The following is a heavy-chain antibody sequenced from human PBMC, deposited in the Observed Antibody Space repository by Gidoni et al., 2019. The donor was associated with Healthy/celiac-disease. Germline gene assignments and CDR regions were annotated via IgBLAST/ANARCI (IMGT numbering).Heavy chain of an antibody. CDR3: ARGRPGVGRSGYYRGSYYYYMDV. CDR2: INHSGST. Sequence: GLEWIGEINHSGSTNYNPSLKSRVTISVDTSKNQFSLKLSSVTAADTAVYYCARGRPGVGRSGYYRGSYYYYMDVWGKGTTVTVSS. J-gene: IGHJ6*03. V-gene: IGHV4-34*01. D-gene: IGHD3-3*01.